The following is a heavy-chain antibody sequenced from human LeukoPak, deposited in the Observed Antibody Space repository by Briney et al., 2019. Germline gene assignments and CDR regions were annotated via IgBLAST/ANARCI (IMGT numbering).Heavy chain of an antibody. J-gene: IGHJ3*02. V-gene: IGHV5-51*01. CDR3: ARPNLHVTGYYFDAFDI. CDR2: IYPGDSDT. CDR1: GYSFTSYW. D-gene: IGHD3-9*01. Sequence: GESLKISCKGSGYSFTSYWIGWVRQMPGKGLEWMGIIYPGDSDTRYSPSFQGQVTISADKSISTAYLQWSSLKASDTAMYYCARPNLHVTGYYFDAFDIWGQGTMVTVSS.